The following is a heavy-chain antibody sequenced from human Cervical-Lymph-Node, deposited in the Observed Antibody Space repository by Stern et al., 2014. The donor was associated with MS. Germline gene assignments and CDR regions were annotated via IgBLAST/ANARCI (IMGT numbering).Heavy chain of an antibody. CDR1: GIIFRGTS. V-gene: IGHV3-73*01. CDR3: VSDGSGWRN. D-gene: IGHD3-10*01. CDR2: IRSRANGQTT. J-gene: IGHJ4*02. Sequence: VQLVESGGGLVQPGGSLKLSCVASGIIFRGTSMHWVRQASGKGLEGIGRIRSRANGQTTVYTASVKGRFTISRDDSKNTAYLQMNSLKTEDTAVYYCVSDGSGWRNWGQGTLVTVSS.